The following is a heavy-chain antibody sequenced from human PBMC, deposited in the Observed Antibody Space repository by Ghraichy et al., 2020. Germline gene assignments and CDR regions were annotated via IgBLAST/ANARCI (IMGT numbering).Heavy chain of an antibody. V-gene: IGHV3-74*01. Sequence: LSLTCAASGFTFSSYWMHWVRQAPGKGLVWVSRINSDGSSTSYADSVKGRFTISRDNAKNTLYLQMNSLRAEDTAVYYCARDGAAADPNYYYYYGMDVWGQGTTVTVSS. CDR1: GFTFSSYW. CDR3: ARDGAAADPNYYYYYGMDV. CDR2: INSDGSST. D-gene: IGHD6-13*01. J-gene: IGHJ6*02.